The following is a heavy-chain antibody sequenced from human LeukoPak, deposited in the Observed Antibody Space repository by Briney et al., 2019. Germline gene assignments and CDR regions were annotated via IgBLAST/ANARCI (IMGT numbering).Heavy chain of an antibody. V-gene: IGHV1-24*01. CDR1: GCTLTELS. CDR3: ATVGWSGYYTQGYYYYYMDV. CDR2: FDPEDGET. Sequence: ASVKVSCKVSGCTLTELSMHWVRQAPGKGLEWMGGFDPEDGETIYAQKFQGRVTMTEDTSTDTAYMELSGLRSEDTAVYYCATVGWSGYYTQGYYYYYMDVWGKGTTVTVSS. D-gene: IGHD3-3*01. J-gene: IGHJ6*03.